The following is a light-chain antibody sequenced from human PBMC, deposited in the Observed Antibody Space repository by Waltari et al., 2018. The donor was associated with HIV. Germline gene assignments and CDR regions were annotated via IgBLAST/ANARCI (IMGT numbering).Light chain of an antibody. CDR1: GSDIAVYNY. CDR3: CSYAGSLYV. V-gene: IGLV2-14*01. CDR2: NTN. Sequence: QSALTQPASVSGSPGQSITISCIGSGSDIAVYNYISWYQHPPGGTPRLVVFNTNSGPSGSPFRFAGSKSGNTASLTIAGLQAEDEGIYYCCSYAGSLYVFGTGTKVTVL. J-gene: IGLJ1*01.